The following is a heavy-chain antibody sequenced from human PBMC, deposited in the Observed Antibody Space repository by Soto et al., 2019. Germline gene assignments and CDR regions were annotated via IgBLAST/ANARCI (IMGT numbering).Heavy chain of an antibody. J-gene: IGHJ6*02. D-gene: IGHD2-2*01. CDR2: IYHSGST. Sequence: SETLSLTCAVSGGSISSSNWWSWVRQPPGKGLEWIGEIYHSGSTNYNPSLKSRVTISVDKSKNQFSLKLSSVTAADTAVYYCARDSRYCSSTSCSLYYYYGMDVWGQGTTVTVS. CDR1: GGSISSSNW. CDR3: ARDSRYCSSTSCSLYYYYGMDV. V-gene: IGHV4-4*02.